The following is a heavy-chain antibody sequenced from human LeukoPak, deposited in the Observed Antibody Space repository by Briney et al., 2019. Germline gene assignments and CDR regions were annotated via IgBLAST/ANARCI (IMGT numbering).Heavy chain of an antibody. V-gene: IGHV4-39*02. D-gene: IGHD6-19*01. J-gene: IGHJ4*02. Sequence: SETLSLTCTVSGGSISSSSYYWGWIRQPPGKGLEWIGSIYYSGSTYYNPSLKSRVTISVDTSKNQFSLKLSSVTAADTAVYYCARDSKQWLGENIFDYWGQGTLVTVSS. CDR3: ARDSKQWLGENIFDY. CDR1: GGSISSSSYY. CDR2: IYYSGST.